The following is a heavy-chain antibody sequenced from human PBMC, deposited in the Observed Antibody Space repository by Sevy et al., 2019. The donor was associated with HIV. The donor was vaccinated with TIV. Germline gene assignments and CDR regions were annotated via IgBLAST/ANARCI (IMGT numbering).Heavy chain of an antibody. CDR1: GFTFSSYA. CDR3: AKDYSSSWYELDY. V-gene: IGHV3-23*01. D-gene: IGHD6-13*01. Sequence: GESLKISCAASGFTFSSYAMSWVRQAPGKGLEWVSAISGSGGSTYYADSVKGRFTISRDNSKNTLYLQMNSLRAEDTAVYYCAKDYSSSWYELDYWGQGTLVTVSS. CDR2: ISGSGGST. J-gene: IGHJ4*02.